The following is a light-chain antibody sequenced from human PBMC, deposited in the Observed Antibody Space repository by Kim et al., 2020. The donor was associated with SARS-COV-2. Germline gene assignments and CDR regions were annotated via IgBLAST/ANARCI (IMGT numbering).Light chain of an antibody. CDR2: GAS. CDR3: QQYGSSSWT. V-gene: IGKV3-20*01. Sequence: EIVMTQSPGTLSLSPGERATLSCRASQTVSSTYLAWYQQKPGQAPRLLIYGASVRATGIPDRFSGSGSGTDFTLTISRLEPEDFAVYYCQQYGSSSWTFGQGTKVAIK. CDR1: QTVSSTY. J-gene: IGKJ1*01.